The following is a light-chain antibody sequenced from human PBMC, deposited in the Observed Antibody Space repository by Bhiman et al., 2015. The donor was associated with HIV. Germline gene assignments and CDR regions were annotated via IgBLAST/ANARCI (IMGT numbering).Light chain of an antibody. CDR3: SSHGGDNNFDV. V-gene: IGLV2-8*01. CDR1: TSDFGGYNY. CDR2: EVN. J-gene: IGLJ1*01. Sequence: QSALTQPPSASGSPGQSVAISCTGTTSDFGGYNYVSWYQQHPGKAPKLMIYEVNKRPSGVPDRFSGSKSGNTASLTVSGLQAEDEADYYCSSHGGDNNFDVFGTGTKVTVL.